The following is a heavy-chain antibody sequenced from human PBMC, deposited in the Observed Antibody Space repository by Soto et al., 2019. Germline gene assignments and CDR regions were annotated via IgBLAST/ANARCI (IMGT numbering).Heavy chain of an antibody. CDR3: ASRERVDAFDI. D-gene: IGHD1-26*01. Sequence: QVQLVQSGAEVKKPGSSVKVSCKASGGTFSSYGISWVRQAPGQGLEWMGGIIPILGSANYAQKFQDRVTITADESTSTTYMELSSLRSEDAAMYYCASRERVDAFDIWGQGTMVTVSS. V-gene: IGHV1-69*01. J-gene: IGHJ3*02. CDR2: IIPILGSA. CDR1: GGTFSSYG.